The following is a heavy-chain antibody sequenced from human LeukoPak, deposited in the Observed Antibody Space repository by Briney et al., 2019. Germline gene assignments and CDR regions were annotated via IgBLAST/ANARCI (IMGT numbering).Heavy chain of an antibody. J-gene: IGHJ5*01. CDR3: ASHSYQLGLGNWFDS. V-gene: IGHV4-39*01. CDR2: VNYRGST. CDR1: DDSIISNSVF. Sequence: SETLSLTCTVSDDSIISNSVFCAWIRQPPGRGLEWIGTVNYRGSTYFKPSLKTRVSMSVDTSHNLFSLTLTSENAADTAVYYCASHSYQLGLGNWFDSWGQGTLVSVSS. D-gene: IGHD2-2*01.